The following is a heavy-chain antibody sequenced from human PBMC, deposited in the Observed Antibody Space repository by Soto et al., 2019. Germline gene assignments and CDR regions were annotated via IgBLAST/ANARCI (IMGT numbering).Heavy chain of an antibody. J-gene: IGHJ5*02. Sequence: SETLSLTCAVSSGSISSSNWWSWVRQPPGKGLEWIGEIYHSGSTNYNPSLKSRVTISVDKSKNQFSLKLSSVTAADTAVYYCAGTLSYRYTRWFDPWGQGTLVTVSS. CDR2: IYHSGST. V-gene: IGHV4-4*02. CDR3: AGTLSYRYTRWFDP. D-gene: IGHD3-16*02. CDR1: SGSISSSNW.